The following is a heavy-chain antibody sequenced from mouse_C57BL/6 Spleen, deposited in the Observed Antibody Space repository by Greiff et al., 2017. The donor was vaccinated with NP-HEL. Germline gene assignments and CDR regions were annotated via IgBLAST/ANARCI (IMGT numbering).Heavy chain of an antibody. D-gene: IGHD1-1*01. V-gene: IGHV1-69*01. J-gene: IGHJ4*01. CDR1: GYTFTSYW. CDR3: ARRGAITTVVGGWGYAMDY. Sequence: QVQLQQPGAELVMPGASVKLSCKASGYTFTSYWMHWVKQRPGQGLEWIGEIDPSDSYTNYNQKFKGKSTLTVDKSSSTAYMQLSSLTSEDSAVYYCARRGAITTVVGGWGYAMDYWGQGTSVTVSS. CDR2: IDPSDSYT.